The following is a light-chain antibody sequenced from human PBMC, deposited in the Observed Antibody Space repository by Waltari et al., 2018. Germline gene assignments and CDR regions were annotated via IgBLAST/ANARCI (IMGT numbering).Light chain of an antibody. Sequence: EIVLTQSPGTLSLSQGERATLSCRASQSVSSSSLAWYQQKPGQAPRLLTYGASRLESGVPSRFSGSGSGTEFTLTISSLQPDDFATYYCQQYNSYSRTFGQGTKVEIK. CDR1: QSVSSSS. CDR2: GAS. V-gene: IGKV3-20*01. J-gene: IGKJ1*01. CDR3: QQYNSYSRT.